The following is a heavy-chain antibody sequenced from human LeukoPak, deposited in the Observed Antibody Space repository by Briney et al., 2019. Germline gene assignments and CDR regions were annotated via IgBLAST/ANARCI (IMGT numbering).Heavy chain of an antibody. J-gene: IGHJ4*02. CDR1: GITFSNYN. D-gene: IGHD1-26*01. V-gene: IGHV3-48*01. CDR2: ISTSTTTI. Sequence: GGSLRLSCAAPGITFSNYNMNWVRQAPGRGLEWISYISTSTTTIYYANSVKGRFTISRDNAKKSLYLQMNSLRVEDTGVYYCASWGEGALDNWGQGTLVTVSS. CDR3: ASWGEGALDN.